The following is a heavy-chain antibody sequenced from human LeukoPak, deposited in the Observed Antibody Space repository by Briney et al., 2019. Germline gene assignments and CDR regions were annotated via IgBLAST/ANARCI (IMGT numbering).Heavy chain of an antibody. CDR1: GYSFTTYY. CDR2: IYPGDSDT. Sequence: GESQKISCKGSGYSFTTYYIAWVRQMPGKGLEWMGIIYPGDSDTRYSPSFQGQVTISADKSIATAYLKWSSLKASDTAIYYCARGASGNRLTMDVWGQGTTVTVSS. CDR3: ARGASGNRLTMDV. V-gene: IGHV5-51*01. J-gene: IGHJ6*02. D-gene: IGHD1-14*01.